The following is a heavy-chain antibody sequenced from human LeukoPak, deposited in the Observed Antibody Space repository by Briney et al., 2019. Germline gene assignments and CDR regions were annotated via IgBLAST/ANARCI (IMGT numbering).Heavy chain of an antibody. J-gene: IGHJ5*02. CDR1: GYTFSSHD. CDR2: MNPNSGNT. CDR3: ARGRGSGYSNGKPTYNWFDP. D-gene: IGHD3-3*01. Sequence: ASVKVSCKASGYTFSSHDINWVRQVPGHGLEWMGWMNPNSGNTGSAQKFQGRITMTEDTSTETAYMELSSLGSEDTAVYYCARGRGSGYSNGKPTYNWFDPWGQGTLVTVS. V-gene: IGHV1-8*01.